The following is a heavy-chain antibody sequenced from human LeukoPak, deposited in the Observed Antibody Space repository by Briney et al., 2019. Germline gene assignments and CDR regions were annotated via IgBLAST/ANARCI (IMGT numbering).Heavy chain of an antibody. Sequence: SETLSLTCTVSGGSISSGGYYWSWIRQHPGKGLEWIGYIYYSGSTYYNPSLKSRVTISVDTSKNQFSLKLSSVTAADTAVYYCARDQQYSSSTSCYSNFDYWGQGTLVTVSS. D-gene: IGHD2-2*01. CDR3: ARDQQYSSSTSCYSNFDY. V-gene: IGHV4-31*03. J-gene: IGHJ4*02. CDR1: GGSISSGGYY. CDR2: IYYSGST.